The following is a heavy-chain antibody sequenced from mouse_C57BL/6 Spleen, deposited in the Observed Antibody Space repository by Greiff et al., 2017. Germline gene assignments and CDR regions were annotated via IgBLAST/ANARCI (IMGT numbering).Heavy chain of an antibody. CDR2: ILPGSGST. D-gene: IGHD2-2*01. CDR3: AREGLLWLRRYFDV. Sequence: QVQLQQSGAELMKPGASVKLSCKATGYTFTGYWIEWVKQRPGHGLEWIGEILPGSGSTNYNEKFKGKAPITADTSSNTAYMQLSSLTTEDSAIYYCAREGLLWLRRYFDVWGTGTTVTVSS. J-gene: IGHJ1*03. CDR1: GYTFTGYW. V-gene: IGHV1-9*01.